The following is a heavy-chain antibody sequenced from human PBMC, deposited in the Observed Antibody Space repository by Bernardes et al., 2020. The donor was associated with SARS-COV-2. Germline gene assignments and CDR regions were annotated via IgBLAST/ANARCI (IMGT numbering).Heavy chain of an antibody. V-gene: IGHV3-23*01. CDR3: AKPGTDY. D-gene: IGHD1-1*01. J-gene: IGHJ4*01. Sequence: GGSLRLSCAASGFPCISFAMSWVRQAPGKGLEWVSVISGSGGRTNYADSVMGRFTISRDNSKNTLFLQMKRLRAEDTAVYYCAKPGTDYWGQGTLVTVSA. CDR2: ISGSGGRT. CDR1: GFPCISFA.